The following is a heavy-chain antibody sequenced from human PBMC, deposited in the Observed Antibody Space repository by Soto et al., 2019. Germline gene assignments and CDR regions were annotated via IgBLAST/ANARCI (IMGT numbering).Heavy chain of an antibody. CDR1: VDSSSNYY. CDR3: ARRVVGINLPYYYYYGMAV. CDR2: FSDSGST. D-gene: IGHD3-22*01. J-gene: IGHJ6*02. V-gene: IGHV4-59*12. Sequence: SETLSLTCTVSVDSSSNYYWSWIRQPPGKGLEWIAYFSDSGSTNYNPSLKSRVTISVDTSKNQFSLNLSSVTAADTAVYYCARRVVGINLPYYYYYGMAVWGQGTTVTVSS.